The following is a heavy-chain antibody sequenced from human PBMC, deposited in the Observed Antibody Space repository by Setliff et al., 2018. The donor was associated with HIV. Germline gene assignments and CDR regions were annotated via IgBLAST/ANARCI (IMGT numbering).Heavy chain of an antibody. V-gene: IGHV1-18*01. D-gene: IGHD1-26*01. J-gene: IGHJ4*02. CDR3: ARTPARKGRGVYYFDY. CDR2: ISAYNGNT. CDR1: GYTFTTYG. Sequence: ASVKVSCKASGYTFTTYGITWVRQAPGQGLEWMGWISAYNGNTNYAQKLQGRVTMTTDTSTSTAYMELRSLRSDDAAVYYCARTPARKGRGVYYFDYWGQGTLVTVSS.